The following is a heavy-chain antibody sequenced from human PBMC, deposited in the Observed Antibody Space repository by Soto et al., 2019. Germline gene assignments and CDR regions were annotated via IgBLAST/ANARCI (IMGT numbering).Heavy chain of an antibody. CDR2: IDPSDSYT. V-gene: IGHV5-10-1*01. D-gene: IGHD3-22*01. CDR3: ARGPNYYDSSRYKLLH. CDR1: GFSFSTYW. J-gene: IGHJ4*02. Sequence: PGESLKISCQGSGFSFSTYWINWVRQMPGKGLEWIGRIDPSDSYTTYNPSFQGHVTISVDKSISTAYLQWGSLTASDTAIYYCARGPNYYDSSRYKLLHWGQGTLVTSPQ.